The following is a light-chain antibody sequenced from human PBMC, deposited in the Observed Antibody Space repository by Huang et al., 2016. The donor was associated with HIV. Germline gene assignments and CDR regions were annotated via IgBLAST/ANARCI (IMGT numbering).Light chain of an antibody. CDR2: DAS. Sequence: EIVLTQSPATLSLSPGERATLSCMASQSVSSYLALYQQKPGPAPRLLIYDASDRATGIPARFSGSGSGTDFTLTISSLEPEDLAVYYCQQRSNWPSYTFGQGTKLEIK. V-gene: IGKV3-11*01. CDR3: QQRSNWPSYT. CDR1: QSVSSY. J-gene: IGKJ2*01.